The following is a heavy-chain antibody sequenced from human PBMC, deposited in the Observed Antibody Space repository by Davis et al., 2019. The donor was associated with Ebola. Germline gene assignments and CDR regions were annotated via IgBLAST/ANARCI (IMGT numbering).Heavy chain of an antibody. J-gene: IGHJ6*02. CDR2: IIPRLGIA. D-gene: IGHD1-26*01. CDR3: ATDLVGAAVYYYYGMDV. Sequence: SVKVSCKASAGTFSSYAISCVRQAPGQGLEWMGRIIPRLGIANYAQKFQGRVTITADKSTSTAYMELSSLRSEDTAVYYCATDLVGAAVYYYYGMDVWGQGTTVTVSS. CDR1: AGTFSSYA. V-gene: IGHV1-69*04.